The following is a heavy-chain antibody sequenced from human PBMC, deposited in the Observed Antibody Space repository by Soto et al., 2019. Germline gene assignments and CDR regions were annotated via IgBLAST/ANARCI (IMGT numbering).Heavy chain of an antibody. V-gene: IGHV3-11*01. Sequence: GGSLRLSCAASGFTLSDYYMRWIRQPPGKGLEWVSYISNSGTINYADSVKGRFTISSDNAKNSLYLQMNSLRAEDTAVYYCARDRNRLYFDYWGQGTLVTV. J-gene: IGHJ4*02. CDR3: ARDRNRLYFDY. D-gene: IGHD3-22*01. CDR1: GFTLSDYY. CDR2: ISNSGTI.